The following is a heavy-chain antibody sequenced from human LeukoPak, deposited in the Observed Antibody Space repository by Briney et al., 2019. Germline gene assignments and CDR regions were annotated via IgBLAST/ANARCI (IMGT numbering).Heavy chain of an antibody. J-gene: IGHJ6*02. Sequence: GASVKVSCKASGYTFTSYGISWVRQAPGQGLEWMGWISAYNGNTNYAQKLQGRVTMTTDTSTSTAYMELRSLRSDDTAVYYCARDYSDSSGYYYYYYYGMDVWGQGTTVTVSS. CDR2: ISAYNGNT. CDR3: ARDYSDSSGYYYYYYYGMDV. V-gene: IGHV1-18*01. CDR1: GYTFTSYG. D-gene: IGHD3-22*01.